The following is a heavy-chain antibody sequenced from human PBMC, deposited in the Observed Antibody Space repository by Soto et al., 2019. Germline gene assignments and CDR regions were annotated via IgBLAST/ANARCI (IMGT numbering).Heavy chain of an antibody. V-gene: IGHV4-34*01. Sequence: SETLSLTCAVYGGSCSGYYWSWIRQPPGKGLEWIGEINHSGSTNYNPSLKSRVTISVDTSKNQFSLKLSSVTAADTAVYYCAKLHYGSGSYYYFDYSGQGTLVTVSS. D-gene: IGHD3-10*01. J-gene: IGHJ4*02. CDR3: AKLHYGSGSYYYFDY. CDR2: INHSGST. CDR1: GGSCSGYY.